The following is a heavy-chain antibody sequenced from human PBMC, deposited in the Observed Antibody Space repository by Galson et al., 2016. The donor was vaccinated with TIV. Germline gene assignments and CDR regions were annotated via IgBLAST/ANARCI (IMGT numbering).Heavy chain of an antibody. CDR2: ISLRSSYI. D-gene: IGHD4/OR15-4a*01. J-gene: IGHJ4*02. CDR3: AKDRLWAELREPFDL. V-gene: IGHV3-21*01. CDR1: GFTFSGYM. Sequence: SLRLSCAASGFTFSGYMMNWVRQAPGKGLEWVSSISLRSSYIYYADSVKGRFAISRDNAKSSLFLQMNSLRAEDTAVYFCAKDRLWAELREPFDLWGQGTLVTVSS.